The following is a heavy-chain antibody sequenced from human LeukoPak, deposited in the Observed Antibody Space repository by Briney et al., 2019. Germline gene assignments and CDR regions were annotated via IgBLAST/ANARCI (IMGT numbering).Heavy chain of an antibody. Sequence: EASVKVSCKASGGTFSSYAISWVRQAPGQGLEWMGGIIPIFGTANYAQKFQGRVTITADESTSTAYMELSSLRSEDTAVYYCARVAGYGGNSYYFDYWGQGTLVTVSS. CDR2: IIPIFGTA. CDR1: GGTFSSYA. D-gene: IGHD4-23*01. CDR3: ARVAGYGGNSYYFDY. J-gene: IGHJ4*02. V-gene: IGHV1-69*13.